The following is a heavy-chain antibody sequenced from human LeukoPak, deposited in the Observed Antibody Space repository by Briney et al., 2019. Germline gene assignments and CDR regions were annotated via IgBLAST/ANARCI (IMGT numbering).Heavy chain of an antibody. Sequence: GGTLRLSCAGSGFIFNNYAMHWVRQPPGKGLEWVSGISWNSGSIDYADSVKGRFTISRDNAKNSLYLQMNSLRVEDTAFYYCAKDNRRHYTSGPNPDSLHWGQGALVTVSS. D-gene: IGHD6-19*01. CDR2: ISWNSGSI. CDR3: AKDNRRHYTSGPNPDSLH. V-gene: IGHV3-9*01. J-gene: IGHJ4*02. CDR1: GFIFNNYA.